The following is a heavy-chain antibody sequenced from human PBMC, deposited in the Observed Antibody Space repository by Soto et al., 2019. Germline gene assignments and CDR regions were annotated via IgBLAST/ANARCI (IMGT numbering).Heavy chain of an antibody. CDR1: GFTFEDYA. CDR2: ISWNSGSI. CDR3: AKGLSYYYGMDV. V-gene: IGHV3-9*01. D-gene: IGHD2-8*01. J-gene: IGHJ6*02. Sequence: PGGSLRLSCAASGFTFEDYAMHWVRQAPGKGLEWVSGISWNSGSIGYADSVKGRFTISRDNAKNSLYLQMNSLRAEDTALYYCAKGLSYYYGMDVWGQGTTVTVSS.